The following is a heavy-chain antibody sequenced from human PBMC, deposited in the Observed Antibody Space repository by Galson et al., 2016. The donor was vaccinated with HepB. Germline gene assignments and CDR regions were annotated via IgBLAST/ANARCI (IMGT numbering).Heavy chain of an antibody. CDR1: GFTFSSHW. V-gene: IGHV3-74*01. CDR3: ARDLWRGGRIDY. CDR2: INTDGSST. D-gene: IGHD4-23*01. Sequence: SLRLSCAASGFTFSSHWMHWVRQAPGKGLVWVSRINTDGSSTSYADSVKGRFTASRDNAKNTLYLQMNSLRAEDTAVYYCARDLWRGGRIDYWGQGTLVTVSS. J-gene: IGHJ4*02.